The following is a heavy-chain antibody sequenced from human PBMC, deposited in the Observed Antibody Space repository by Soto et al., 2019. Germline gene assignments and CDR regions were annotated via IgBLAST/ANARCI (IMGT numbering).Heavy chain of an antibody. J-gene: IGHJ3*02. V-gene: IGHV1-69*01. CDR3: ATQSKSIRESGVYDAGDI. CDR2: IIPMFGST. CDR1: GGTISSNS. D-gene: IGHD3-22*01. Sequence: QEQLVQSGAEVKRPGSSMKVSCKASGGTISSNSINWVRQAPGQGLEWMGGIIPMFGSTKYAQRFEGRVTITADESTNTVYLEVNSLRSDDTAVLYCATQSKSIRESGVYDAGDIWGQGTVVTVSS.